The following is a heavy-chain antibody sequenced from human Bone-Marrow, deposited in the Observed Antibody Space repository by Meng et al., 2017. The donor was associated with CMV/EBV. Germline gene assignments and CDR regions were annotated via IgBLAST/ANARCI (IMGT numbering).Heavy chain of an antibody. D-gene: IGHD3-10*01. Sequence: SGFNFSSYAMSWVRQAPGKGLEWVSSIVDGGSSTYYADSVRGRFTISRDNSKNTLYLQMNSLRAEDTAVYYCAKDRAVRGVTHFDYWGQGTLVTVSS. J-gene: IGHJ4*02. CDR2: IVDGGSST. CDR1: GFNFSSYA. CDR3: AKDRAVRGVTHFDY. V-gene: IGHV3-23*01.